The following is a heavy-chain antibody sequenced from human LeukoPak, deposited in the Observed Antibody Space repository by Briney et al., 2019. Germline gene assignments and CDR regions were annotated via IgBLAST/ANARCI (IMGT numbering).Heavy chain of an antibody. CDR1: GYTFTSYY. D-gene: IGHD1-26*01. CDR2: INPSGGST. CDR3: ARASGSYLGTFDY. J-gene: IGHJ4*02. V-gene: IGHV1-46*01. Sequence: ASVKVSCKASGYTFTSYYMHWVRQAPGQGREWMGIINPSGGSTSYAQKFQGRVTMTRDMSTSTVYMELSSLRSEDTAVYYCARASGSYLGTFDYWGQGTLVTVSS.